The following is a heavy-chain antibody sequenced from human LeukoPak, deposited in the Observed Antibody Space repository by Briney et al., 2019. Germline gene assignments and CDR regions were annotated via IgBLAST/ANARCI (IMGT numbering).Heavy chain of an antibody. CDR2: IYSGGST. CDR1: GFTVSSNY. CDR3: ARGSMIVVVPFDY. D-gene: IGHD3-22*01. V-gene: IGHV3-66*01. J-gene: IGHJ4*02. Sequence: GGSLRLSCAASGFTVSSNYMSWVRQAPGKGLEWVSVIYSGGSTYYADSVKGRFTISRDNSKNTLYLQMNSLRAEDTAVYYCARGSMIVVVPFDYWGQGTLVAVSS.